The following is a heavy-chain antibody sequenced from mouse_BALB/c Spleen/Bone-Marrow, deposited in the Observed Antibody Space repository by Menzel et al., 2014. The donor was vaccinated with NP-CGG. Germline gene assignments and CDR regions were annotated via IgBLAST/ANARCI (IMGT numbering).Heavy chain of an antibody. CDR3: ARVSVYGSSYWYFDV. CDR2: IRNKANGYTT. Sequence: EVMLVESGGGLVQPGGSLRLSCATSGFTFTEYYMSWVRQPPGKALEWLGFIRNKANGYTTEYSASVKGRFTISRDNSQSILYLQMNTLRAEDSATYYCARVSVYGSSYWYFDVWGAGTTVTVSS. V-gene: IGHV7-3*02. J-gene: IGHJ1*01. D-gene: IGHD1-1*01. CDR1: GFTFTEYY.